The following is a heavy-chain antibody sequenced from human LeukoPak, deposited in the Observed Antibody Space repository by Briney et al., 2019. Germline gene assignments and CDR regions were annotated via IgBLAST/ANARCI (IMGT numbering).Heavy chain of an antibody. J-gene: IGHJ4*02. V-gene: IGHV5-51*01. CDR2: IYPGDSDT. CDR3: ARGESGWFGELSPLDY. CDR1: GYSFTSYW. Sequence: GESLKISCKGSGYSFTSYWIGWVRQMPGKGLEWMGIIYPGDSDTRYSPSFQGQVTISADKSISTAYLQWSSLKASDTAMYYCARGESGWFGELSPLDYWGQGTLVTVSS. D-gene: IGHD3-10*01.